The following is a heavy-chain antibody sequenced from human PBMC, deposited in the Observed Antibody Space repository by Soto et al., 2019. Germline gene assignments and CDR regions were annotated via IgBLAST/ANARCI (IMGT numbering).Heavy chain of an antibody. CDR3: ARVDHRGYFAILTDY. Sequence: SETLSLTCTVSGDSLSSGGHYWSWIRQHPGKGLEWIGHIYDSVNTYYSPSLRSRVTISADMSKNQFSLNLRSVTAADTAVYYCARVDHRGYFAILTDYWGQGTLVTVSS. V-gene: IGHV4-31*03. J-gene: IGHJ4*02. CDR2: IYDSVNT. CDR1: GDSLSSGGHY. D-gene: IGHD3-9*01.